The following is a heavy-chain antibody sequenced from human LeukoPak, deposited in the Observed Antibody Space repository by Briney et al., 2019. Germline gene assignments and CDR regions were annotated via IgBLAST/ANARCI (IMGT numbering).Heavy chain of an antibody. J-gene: IGHJ4*02. V-gene: IGHV3-7*01. CDR2: IKQDGSEK. CDR1: GFTFSSYW. Sequence: GGSLRLSCAASGFTFSSYWMSWVRQAPGKGLEWVANIKQDGSEKYYVDSVKGRFTISRDNAKNSLYLQMNSLRAEDTAVYYCARDSYPYDLWSGNDYWGQGTLVTVSS. D-gene: IGHD3-3*01. CDR3: ARDSYPYDLWSGNDY.